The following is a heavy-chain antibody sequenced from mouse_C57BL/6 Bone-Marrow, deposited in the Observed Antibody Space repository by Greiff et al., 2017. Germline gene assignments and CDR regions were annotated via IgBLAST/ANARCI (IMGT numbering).Heavy chain of an antibody. V-gene: IGHV1-64*01. CDR3: ARWRRDAYAMDY. Sequence: VQLQESGAELVKPGASVKLSCKASGYTFTSYWMHWVKQRPGQGLEWIGMIHPNSGSTNYNEKFKSKATLTVDKSSSTAYMQLSSLTSEDSAVYYCARWRRDAYAMDYWGQGTSVTVSS. D-gene: IGHD3-1*01. CDR1: GYTFTSYW. J-gene: IGHJ4*01. CDR2: IHPNSGST.